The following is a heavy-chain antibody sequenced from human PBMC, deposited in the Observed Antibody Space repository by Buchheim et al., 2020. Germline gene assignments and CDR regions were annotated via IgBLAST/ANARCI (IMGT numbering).Heavy chain of an antibody. CDR3: VRKSHNGIAAAGDYFEY. J-gene: IGHJ4*02. CDR1: GFTFSSYA. CDR2: ISSDESNK. V-gene: IGHV3-30-3*01. D-gene: IGHD6-13*01. Sequence: QVQLVESGGGVVQPGRSLRLSCAASGFTFSSYAMHWVRQAPGKGLEWVAVISSDESNKYYADSVKGRLTIARDNYKNTLYLQMNSLRTEDTAIYYCVRKSHNGIAAAGDYFEYWVREP.